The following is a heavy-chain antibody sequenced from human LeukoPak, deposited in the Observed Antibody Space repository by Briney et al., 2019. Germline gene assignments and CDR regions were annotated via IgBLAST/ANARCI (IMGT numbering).Heavy chain of an antibody. J-gene: IGHJ4*02. V-gene: IGHV1-8*01. CDR1: GYTFINYD. CDR3: AKRSDYYDT. CDR2: MNPNSGKS. Sequence: GASVKVSCKASGYTFINYDINWVRQATGQGLEWMGRMNPNSGKSDYAQKFQGRVTMTRDTSVNTAYMDLSSLTSEDTAVYYCAKRSDYYDTWGQGTLVTVSS. D-gene: IGHD3-22*01.